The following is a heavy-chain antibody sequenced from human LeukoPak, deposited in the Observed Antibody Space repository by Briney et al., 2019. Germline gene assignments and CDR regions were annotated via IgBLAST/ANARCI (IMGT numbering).Heavy chain of an antibody. CDR2: IYYSGST. Sequence: PSETLSLTCAVSGGSISSGGYSWSWIRQPPGKGLEWIGYIYYSGSTYYNPSLKSRVTISVDTSKNQFSLKLSSVTAADTAVYYCARKTYYYDSSGYYPFDYWGQGTLVTVSS. CDR3: ARKTYYYDSSGYYPFDY. V-gene: IGHV4-30-4*01. D-gene: IGHD3-22*01. J-gene: IGHJ4*02. CDR1: GGSISSGGYS.